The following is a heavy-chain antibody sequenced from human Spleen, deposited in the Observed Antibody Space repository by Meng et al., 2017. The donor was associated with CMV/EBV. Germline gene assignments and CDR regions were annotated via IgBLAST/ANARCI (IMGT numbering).Heavy chain of an antibody. Sequence: ASVKVSCKVSGYTLTELSMHWVRQAPGQGLEWMGGIAPVLDITTYAQKFQGRVTITADKSSTTAYMEVNSLRSEDAAIYYCAYHQPDSGFWYYYAAMDAWGQGTTVTVSS. CDR1: GYTLTELS. D-gene: IGHD3-3*01. CDR3: AYHQPDSGFWYYYAAMDA. V-gene: IGHV1-24*01. CDR2: IAPVLDIT. J-gene: IGHJ6*02.